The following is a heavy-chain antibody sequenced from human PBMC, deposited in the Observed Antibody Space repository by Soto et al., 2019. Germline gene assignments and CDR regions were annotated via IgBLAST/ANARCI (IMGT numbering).Heavy chain of an antibody. CDR2: IYYSGST. D-gene: IGHD3-9*01. V-gene: IGHV4-31*03. J-gene: IGHJ4*02. CDR1: GDSIRSGSFF. Sequence: SETLSLTCTVSGDSIRSGSFFWSWIRQHPGKGLEWIGYIYYSGSTYYNPSLKSRVAISVDTSQNHFSLKLRSLTAADTAVYYCAREVDVFTGRYFDFWGQGRLVTVSS. CDR3: AREVDVFTGRYFDF.